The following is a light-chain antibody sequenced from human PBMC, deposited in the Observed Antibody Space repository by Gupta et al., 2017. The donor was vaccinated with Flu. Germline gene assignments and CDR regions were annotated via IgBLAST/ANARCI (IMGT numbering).Light chain of an antibody. V-gene: IGLV1-40*01. CDR1: SSNIGAGYD. CDR2: GNS. J-gene: IGLJ2*01. Sequence: QSVLTQPPPLSPAPGQRVTIPCTRISSNIGAGYDVHWYQQLPGTAPKLLIYGNSNRPSGVPDRCSGSKSGTSASLASTGLQAEDEADYYCQSYDSSLSGVVFGGGTKLTVL. CDR3: QSYDSSLSGVV.